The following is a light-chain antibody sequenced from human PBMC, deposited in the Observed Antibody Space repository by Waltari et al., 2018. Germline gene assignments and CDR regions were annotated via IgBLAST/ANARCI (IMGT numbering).Light chain of an antibody. Sequence: EIVLTQSPAILSFSPGERATLSCRTSQRVGTYLAWYQQRPGQSPRLLIYDASYRATGIPARFSGSGSETDFTLTISSLQPEDFAVYYCQQRRTWPRTFGGGTRVEI. J-gene: IGKJ4*01. CDR2: DAS. V-gene: IGKV3-11*01. CDR1: QRVGTY. CDR3: QQRRTWPRT.